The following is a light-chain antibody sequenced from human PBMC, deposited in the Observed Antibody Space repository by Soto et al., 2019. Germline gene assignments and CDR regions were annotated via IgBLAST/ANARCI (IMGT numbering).Light chain of an antibody. CDR1: KIGSKS. J-gene: IGLJ1*01. CDR3: QVWDSSSDHRGV. V-gene: IGLV3-21*02. CDR2: DDS. Sequence: SCYLNQPPSESVAPGQTSRITCGGNKIGSKSVQWCQQKPGQAPVLVVYDDSDRPSGIPERFSGSSSGNTATLTISRVEAGDEADYYCQVWDSSSDHRGVFGTGTKVTVL.